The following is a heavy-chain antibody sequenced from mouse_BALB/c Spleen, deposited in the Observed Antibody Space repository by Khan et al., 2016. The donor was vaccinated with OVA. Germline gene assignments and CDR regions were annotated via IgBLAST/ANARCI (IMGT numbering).Heavy chain of an antibody. CDR1: GYSFTDYN. CDR2: IDPYNGGT. Sequence: LQQSGPELVKPGASVKVSGKASGYSFTDYNMFWVKQSHGKSLEWIGYIDPYNGGTSYNQKFKGKATLTVDKSSSTAFMHLSSLTSEDSAVFYCARTDYYGSSYYFDYWGQGTTLTVSS. D-gene: IGHD1-1*01. CDR3: ARTDYYGSSYYFDY. V-gene: IGHV1S135*01. J-gene: IGHJ2*01.